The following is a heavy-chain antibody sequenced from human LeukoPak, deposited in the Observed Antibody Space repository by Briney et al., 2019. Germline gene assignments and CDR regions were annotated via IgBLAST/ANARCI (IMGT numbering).Heavy chain of an antibody. CDR1: GFTFSSYA. Sequence: GGSLRLSCAASGFTFSSYAMSWVGQAPGKGVEGVSAISGSGGSTYYADSVKGRFTISRDNSKNTLYLQMNSLRAEDTAVYYCAKDRNRGYCSSTSCYTWDYWGQGTLVTVSS. J-gene: IGHJ4*02. D-gene: IGHD2-2*02. V-gene: IGHV3-23*01. CDR3: AKDRNRGYCSSTSCYTWDY. CDR2: ISGSGGST.